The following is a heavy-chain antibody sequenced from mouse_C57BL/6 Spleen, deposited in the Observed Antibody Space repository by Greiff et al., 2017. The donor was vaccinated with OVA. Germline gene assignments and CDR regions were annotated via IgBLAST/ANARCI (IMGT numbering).Heavy chain of an antibody. CDR3: ARGYGSSRGAMDY. V-gene: IGHV1-64*01. D-gene: IGHD1-1*01. J-gene: IGHJ4*01. CDR1: GYTFTSYW. CDR2: IHPNSGST. Sequence: QVQLKQPGAELVKPGASVKLSCKASGYTFTSYWMHWVKQRPGQGLEWIGMIHPNSGSTNYNEKFKSKATLTVDKSSSTAYMQLSSLTSEDSAVYYCARGYGSSRGAMDYWGQGTSVTVSS.